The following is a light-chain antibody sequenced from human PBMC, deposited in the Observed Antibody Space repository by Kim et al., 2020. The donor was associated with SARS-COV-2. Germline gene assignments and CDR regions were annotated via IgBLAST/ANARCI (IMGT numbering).Light chain of an antibody. CDR2: GKN. J-gene: IGLJ3*02. CDR1: SLRSYY. Sequence: SSELTQDPAVSVALGQTVRITCQGDSLRSYYASWYQQKPGQAPVLVIYGKNNRPSGIPDRFSGSSSGNTASLPITGAQAEDEADYSCNSRDSSVNHLVFG. CDR3: NSRDSSVNHLV. V-gene: IGLV3-19*01.